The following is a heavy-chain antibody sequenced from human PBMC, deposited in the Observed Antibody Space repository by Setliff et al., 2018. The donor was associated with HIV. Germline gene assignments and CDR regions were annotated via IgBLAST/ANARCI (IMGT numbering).Heavy chain of an antibody. CDR2: IFYSGST. D-gene: IGHD4-4*01. J-gene: IGHJ5*02. CDR1: GGSISSGGYY. V-gene: IGHV4-31*03. Sequence: SETLSLTCTVSGGSISSGGYYWSWIRQHPGKGLEWIGYIFYSGSTYYNPSLKSRVTISVDTSKNQFSLKLNSVTAADTAVYYCARFSNTLNWFDPWGQGTLVTVSS. CDR3: ARFSNTLNWFDP.